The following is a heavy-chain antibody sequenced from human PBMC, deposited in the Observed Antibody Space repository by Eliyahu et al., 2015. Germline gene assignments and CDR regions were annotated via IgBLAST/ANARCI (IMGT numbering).Heavy chain of an antibody. CDR2: ISRTGSSI. V-gene: IGHV3-21*06. J-gene: IGHJ4*02. D-gene: IGHD6-19*01. CDR1: GXXVHNEX. Sequence: EEQVVESGGGLVKPGGSLXLSCXASGXXVHNEXMXWVRQXPGKGLXWVSSISRTGSSIYYAESVKGRFSISRDNARNSLDLHMDSLRSEDSAVYFCAREGVGAVSGAFDLWGQGAVVNVSS. CDR3: AREGVGAVSGAFDL.